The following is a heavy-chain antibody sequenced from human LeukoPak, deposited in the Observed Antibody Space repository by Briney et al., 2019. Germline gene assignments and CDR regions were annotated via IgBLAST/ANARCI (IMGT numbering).Heavy chain of an antibody. CDR2: ISGSGGNT. CDR3: AKGDCSGGSCYNFDY. CDR1: GFTFSSYA. J-gene: IGHJ4*02. V-gene: IGHV3-23*01. D-gene: IGHD2-15*01. Sequence: GGSLRLSCAASGFTFSSYAMSWVRQAPGKGLEWVSAISGSGGNTYYADSVKGRFTISRDNSKNTLYLQMNSLRAEDTAVYYCAKGDCSGGSCYNFDYWGQGTLVTVSS.